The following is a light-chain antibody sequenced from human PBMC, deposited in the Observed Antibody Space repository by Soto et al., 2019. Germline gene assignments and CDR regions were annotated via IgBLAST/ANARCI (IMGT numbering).Light chain of an antibody. Sequence: QSVLTQPPSVSGAPGQRDTISCTGSSSNIGAGYDVHWYQQLPGTAPKLLIYGNSNRPSGVPDRFSGSKSGTSASLAITGLQAEDEADYYCQSYDSSLIGVVFGGGTKLTVL. J-gene: IGLJ2*01. CDR3: QSYDSSLIGVV. V-gene: IGLV1-40*01. CDR1: SSNIGAGYD. CDR2: GNS.